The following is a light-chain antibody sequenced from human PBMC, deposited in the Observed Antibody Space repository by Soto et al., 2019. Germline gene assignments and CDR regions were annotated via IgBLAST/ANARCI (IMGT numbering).Light chain of an antibody. CDR2: SNN. V-gene: IGLV1-44*01. CDR1: SSNIGSNT. Sequence: QSVLTQPPSASGTPGQRVTISCSGSSSNIGSNTVNWYQQLPGTAPKLLIYSNNQRPSGVPDRFSGSKSGTSASLAISGLQSEDGADYYGAAWDDRLNGGVFGGGTKLTAL. CDR3: AAWDDRLNGGV. J-gene: IGLJ3*02.